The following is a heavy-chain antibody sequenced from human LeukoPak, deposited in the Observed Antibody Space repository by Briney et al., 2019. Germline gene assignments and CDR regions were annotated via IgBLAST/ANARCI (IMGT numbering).Heavy chain of an antibody. Sequence: GGSLRLSCAASGFTFSRYEMNWVRQAPGKGLGWVSYISRSGDTIYFADSVKGRFTISRDNAKNSLYLQMSSLRAEDTAVYYCARDYASGYWGQGTLVTVSS. CDR2: ISRSGDTI. CDR3: ARDYASGY. D-gene: IGHD3-10*01. V-gene: IGHV3-48*03. CDR1: GFTFSRYE. J-gene: IGHJ4*02.